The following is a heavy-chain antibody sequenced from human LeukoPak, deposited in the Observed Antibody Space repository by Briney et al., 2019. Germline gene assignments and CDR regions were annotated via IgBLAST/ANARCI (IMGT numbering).Heavy chain of an antibody. CDR1: GYTFTSYG. CDR3: ARLRLDIVVVPAAEYYFGY. CDR2: ISAYNGNT. Sequence: ASVKVSCKASGYTFTSYGISWVRQAPGQGLEWMGWISAYNGNTNYAQKLQGRVTMTTDTSTSTAYMELRSLRSDDTAVYYCARLRLDIVVVPAAEYYFGYWGQGTLVTVSS. J-gene: IGHJ4*02. D-gene: IGHD2-2*03. V-gene: IGHV1-18*04.